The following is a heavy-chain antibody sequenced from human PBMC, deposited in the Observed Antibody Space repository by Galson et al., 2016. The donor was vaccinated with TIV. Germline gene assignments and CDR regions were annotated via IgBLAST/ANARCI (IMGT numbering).Heavy chain of an antibody. V-gene: IGHV1-24*01. CDR3: ATDVSTQYFDTSGYSPLGF. Sequence: SVKVSCKVSGYTLTGVAMYWVRQAPGKGLEWMGGFDPEDGKTIYAQRFQGRVTMTEDTSTDTAYMELSSLRSEDTAVYYCATDVSTQYFDTSGYSPLGFWGQGTLVVVSS. D-gene: IGHD3-22*01. CDR2: FDPEDGKT. CDR1: GYTLTGVA. J-gene: IGHJ4*02.